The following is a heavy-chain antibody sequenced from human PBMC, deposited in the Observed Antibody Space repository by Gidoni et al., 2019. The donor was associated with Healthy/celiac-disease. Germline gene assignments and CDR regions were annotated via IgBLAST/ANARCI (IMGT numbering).Heavy chain of an antibody. J-gene: IGHJ4*02. CDR3: ARDSGWELRYFDY. V-gene: IGHV3-33*01. CDR2: IWYDGSNK. D-gene: IGHD2-15*01. CDR1: GFTFSSYG. Sequence: QVQLVESGGGVVQPGRSRRLSCAASGFTFSSYGMHWVRQAPGKGLEWVAVIWYDGSNKYYADSVKGRFTISRDNSKNTLYLQMNSLRAEDTAVYYCARDSGWELRYFDYWGQGTLVTVSS.